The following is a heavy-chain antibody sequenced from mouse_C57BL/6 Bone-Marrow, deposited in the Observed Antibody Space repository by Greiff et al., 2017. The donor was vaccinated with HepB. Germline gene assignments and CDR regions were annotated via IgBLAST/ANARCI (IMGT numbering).Heavy chain of an antibody. Sequence: VHVKQSGAELVKPGASVKLSCTASGFNIKDYYMHWVKQRTEQGLEWIGRIDPEDGETKYAPKFQGKATITADTSSNTAYLQLSSLTSEDTAVYYCASFYIPLLLRRAMDYWGQGTSVTVSS. CDR2: IDPEDGET. V-gene: IGHV14-2*01. D-gene: IGHD1-1*01. CDR1: GFNIKDYY. CDR3: ASFYIPLLLRRAMDY. J-gene: IGHJ4*01.